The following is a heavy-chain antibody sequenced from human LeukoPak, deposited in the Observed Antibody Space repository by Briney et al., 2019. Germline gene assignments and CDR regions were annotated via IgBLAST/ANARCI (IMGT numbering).Heavy chain of an antibody. CDR1: GFTFSSYD. V-gene: IGHV3-13*01. CDR3: ARDGGLYSVVLGADYNCFDY. CDR2: IGTAGDT. J-gene: IGHJ4*02. Sequence: GGSLRLSCAASGFTFSSYDMHWVRQTTGRGLEWVSGIGTAGDTYSPGSVKGRFTISRENAKNSLYLQMNSLRAGNTAVYYCARDGGLYSVVLGADYNCFDYWGQGTLVTVSS. D-gene: IGHD3-10*01.